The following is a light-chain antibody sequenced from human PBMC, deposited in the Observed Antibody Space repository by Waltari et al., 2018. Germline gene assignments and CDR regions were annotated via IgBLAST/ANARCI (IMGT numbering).Light chain of an antibody. CDR1: QTIRSW. CDR2: KAS. CDR3: QQYDSYPGT. J-gene: IGKJ1*01. Sequence: DIQMTQSPSTLSASVGDRVTITCRASQTIRSWLAWYQHKPGKAPKLLIYKASNLESGIPSSFSGSGSETEFTLPVSSLQPDDFATYYCQQYDSYPGTVGQGTKVEI. V-gene: IGKV1-5*03.